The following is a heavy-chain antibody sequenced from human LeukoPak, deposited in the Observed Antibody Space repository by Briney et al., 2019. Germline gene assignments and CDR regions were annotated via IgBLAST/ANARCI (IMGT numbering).Heavy chain of an antibody. V-gene: IGHV3-48*01. Sequence: GGSLRLSCAASGFTFSSYSMNWVRQAPGKGLEWVSCISSSSSTIYYADSVKGRFTISRDNAKNSLYLQMNSLRAEDTAVYYCARDPSIAAAQYYMDVWGKGTTVTVSS. CDR3: ARDPSIAAAQYYMDV. CDR1: GFTFSSYS. D-gene: IGHD6-13*01. J-gene: IGHJ6*03. CDR2: ISSSSSTI.